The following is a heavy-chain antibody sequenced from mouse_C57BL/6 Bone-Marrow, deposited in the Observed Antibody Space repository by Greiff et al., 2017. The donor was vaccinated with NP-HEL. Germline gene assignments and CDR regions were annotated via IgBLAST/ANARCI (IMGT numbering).Heavy chain of an antibody. Sequence: QVQLQQPGAELVRPGSSVKLSCKASGYTFTSYWMDWVKQRPGQGLEWIGNIYPSDSETHYNQKFKDKATLTVDKSSSTAYMQLSSLTSEDSAVYYCASTYYGNDYWGQGTTLTVSS. J-gene: IGHJ2*01. CDR2: IYPSDSET. D-gene: IGHD2-10*01. CDR3: ASTYYGNDY. CDR1: GYTFTSYW. V-gene: IGHV1-61*01.